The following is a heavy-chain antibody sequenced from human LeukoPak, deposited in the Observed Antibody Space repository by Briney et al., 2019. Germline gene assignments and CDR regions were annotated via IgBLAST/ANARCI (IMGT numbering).Heavy chain of an antibody. CDR3: AKDPNYYGSGSYYL. D-gene: IGHD3-10*01. CDR2: ISGSGGST. V-gene: IGHV3-23*01. Sequence: QSGGSLRLSCAASGFTFSSYAMSWVRQAPGKGLEWVSAISGSGGSTYYADSVKGRFTISRDNSKNTLYLQMNSLRAEDTAVYYCAKDPNYYGSGSYYLWGQGTLVTVSS. J-gene: IGHJ4*02. CDR1: GFTFSSYA.